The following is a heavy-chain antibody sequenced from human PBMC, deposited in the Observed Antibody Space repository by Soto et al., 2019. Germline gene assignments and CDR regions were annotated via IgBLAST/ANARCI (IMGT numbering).Heavy chain of an antibody. D-gene: IGHD3-16*01. CDR1: GFTFDEYA. J-gene: IGHJ4*02. CDR3: GKDYGGYGGGCYGSFCY. V-gene: IGHV3-9*01. CDR2: ISRNSGTI. Sequence: GGSLRLSCAVSGFTFDEYAMHWVRQAPGKGLEWVSGISRNSGTIDYANSVKGRFTISRDNAKNSLYLQMNSLRPEDTAFYYCGKDYGGYGGGCYGSFCYWGQGALGTVSS.